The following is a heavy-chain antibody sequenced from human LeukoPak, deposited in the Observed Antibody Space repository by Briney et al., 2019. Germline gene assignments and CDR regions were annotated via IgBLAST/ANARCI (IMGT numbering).Heavy chain of an antibody. V-gene: IGHV4-59*08. CDR1: GGSIRNYY. D-gene: IGHD3-22*01. J-gene: IGHJ4*02. CDR3: ASRAFYDSSGLDF. Sequence: ASETLSLTRSVSGGSIRNYYWTWIRQPPGKGLEWIGHVSNSGNTKYNPSLKSRVTISIDTSKKHFSLNLSSVSAADTAVYYCASRAFYDSSGLDFWGQGILVTVSS. CDR2: VSNSGNT.